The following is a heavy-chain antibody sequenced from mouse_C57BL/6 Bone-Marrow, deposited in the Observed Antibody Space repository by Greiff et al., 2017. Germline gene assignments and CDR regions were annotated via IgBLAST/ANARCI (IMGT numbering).Heavy chain of an antibody. Sequence: QVQLQQSGPGLVQPSQSLSITCTVSGFSLTSYGVHWVRQSPGKGLEWLGVIWSGGSTDYNAAFISRLSISKDNSKSQVVFKMNSLQADDTAIYYCARGKLRWYFDVWGTGTTVTVSS. D-gene: IGHD1-1*01. CDR3: ARGKLRWYFDV. J-gene: IGHJ1*03. CDR2: IWSGGST. CDR1: GFSLTSYG. V-gene: IGHV2-2*01.